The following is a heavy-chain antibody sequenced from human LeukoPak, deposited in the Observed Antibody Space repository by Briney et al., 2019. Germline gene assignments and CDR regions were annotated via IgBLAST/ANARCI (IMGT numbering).Heavy chain of an antibody. CDR2: IYPGDSDT. D-gene: IGHD4/OR15-4a*01. V-gene: IGHV5-51*01. CDR1: GYSFTSYW. J-gene: IGHJ4*02. CDR3: ARARMVDDTRFMDY. Sequence: GESLRISCKGSGYSFTSYWIGWVRQMPGKGLEWMGIIYPGDSDTRYSPSFQGRVTISADKSISTAYLQWSSLKASDTAMYYCARARMVDDTRFMDYWGQGTLVTVSS.